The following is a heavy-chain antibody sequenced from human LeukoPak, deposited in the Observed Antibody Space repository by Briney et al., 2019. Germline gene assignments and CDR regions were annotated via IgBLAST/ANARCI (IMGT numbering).Heavy chain of an antibody. CDR1: GFTFSSNW. J-gene: IGHJ4*02. Sequence: PGGSLRLSCVVSGFTFSSNWMHWVRQAPGKGLVWVSRINSDGSRTGYADSVKGRFTISRDNAKNTLYLQMNSLRAEDTAVYYCARDYSTVTAILYYFDYWGQGTLVTVSS. CDR3: ARDYSTVTAILYYFDY. D-gene: IGHD2-21*02. CDR2: INSDGSRT. V-gene: IGHV3-74*01.